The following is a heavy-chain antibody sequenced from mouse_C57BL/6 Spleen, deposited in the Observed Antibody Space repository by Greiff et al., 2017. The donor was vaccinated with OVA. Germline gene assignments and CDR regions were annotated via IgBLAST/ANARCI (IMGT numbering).Heavy chain of an antibody. J-gene: IGHJ2*01. CDR1: GFTFSNYW. D-gene: IGHD2-3*01. CDR2: IRLKSDNYAT. Sequence: EVMLVESGGGLVQPGGSMKLSCVASGFTFSNYWMNWFRQSPETGLEWGAQIRLKSDNYATHYAESVKGRFTISRDDSKSSVYLQLNNLRAEDTGMYYCTDGDGVFDYWGQGTTLTVSA. V-gene: IGHV6-3*01. CDR3: TDGDGVFDY.